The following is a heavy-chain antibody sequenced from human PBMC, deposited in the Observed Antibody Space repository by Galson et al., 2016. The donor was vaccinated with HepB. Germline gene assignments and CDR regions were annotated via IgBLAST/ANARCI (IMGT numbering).Heavy chain of an antibody. J-gene: IGHJ4*02. CDR3: ARVHQGWYAGYFDY. Sequence: CAISGDSVSSNSAAWNWIRQSPSRGLEGLGRTYYRSKWYNDYAVSVKSRITINPDTSKNQFSLQLNSVTPEDTAVYYCARVHQGWYAGYFDYWGQGTLVTVSS. V-gene: IGHV6-1*01. D-gene: IGHD6-19*01. CDR1: GDSVSSNSAA. CDR2: TYYRSKWYN.